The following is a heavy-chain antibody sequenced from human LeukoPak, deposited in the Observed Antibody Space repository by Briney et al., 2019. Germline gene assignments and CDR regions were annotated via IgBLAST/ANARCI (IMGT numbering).Heavy chain of an antibody. CDR3: ASAYRNYGSGSYYNGFDP. CDR2: INPNSGGT. J-gene: IGHJ5*02. V-gene: IGHV1-2*06. CDR1: GYTFTGYY. D-gene: IGHD3-10*01. Sequence: GTSVKVSCKASGYTFTGYYMHWVPQAPGQGLEWIGRINPNSGGTNYAQKFQGRVTMTRDTSISTAYMELSRLRSDDTAVYYCASAYRNYGSGSYYNGFDPWGQGTLVTVSS.